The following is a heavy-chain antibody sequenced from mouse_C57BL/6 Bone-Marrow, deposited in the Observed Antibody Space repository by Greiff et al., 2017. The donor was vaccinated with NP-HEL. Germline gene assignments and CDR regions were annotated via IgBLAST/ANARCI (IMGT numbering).Heavy chain of an antibody. D-gene: IGHD1-1*01. V-gene: IGHV1-69*01. Sequence: VQLQQPGAGLVMPGASVKLSCTASGFTFTSYWMHWVKQTPGQGLEWIGEIDPSDCYTYYNQKFKGQSTLTLDKSSSTAYMQLSSLMSEDTAVYDGANGDVWGTGTAATVSS. CDR1: GFTFTSYW. J-gene: IGHJ1*03. CDR3: ANGDV. CDR2: IDPSDCYT.